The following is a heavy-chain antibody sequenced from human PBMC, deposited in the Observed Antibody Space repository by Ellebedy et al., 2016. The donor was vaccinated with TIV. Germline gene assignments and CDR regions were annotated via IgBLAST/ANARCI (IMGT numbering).Heavy chain of an antibody. Sequence: SLKISCAASEFTFDEYGMHWVRQAPGKGLEWVSSISWNSGNIDYADSVKGRFTISRENAKNSLYLQMNSLRTEDTALYYCAKESGGFIRYFDLWGRGTLVTVSS. CDR3: AKESGGFIRYFDL. CDR2: ISWNSGNI. D-gene: IGHD2-15*01. J-gene: IGHJ2*01. V-gene: IGHV3-9*01. CDR1: EFTFDEYG.